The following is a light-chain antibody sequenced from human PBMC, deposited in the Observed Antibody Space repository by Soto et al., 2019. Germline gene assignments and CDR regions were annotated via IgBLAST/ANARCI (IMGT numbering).Light chain of an antibody. Sequence: QSVLTQVASVSASPGQSITISCTGTSSDVGGHNYVSWYQQHPGNAPKLMIYNVDYRPSGVSNRFSGSKSGNTAYLTISGLQADNGAYYYCSSYADSSTVVFGGGTKVTVL. V-gene: IGLV2-14*03. CDR3: SSYADSSTVV. CDR2: NVD. CDR1: SSDVGGHNY. J-gene: IGLJ2*01.